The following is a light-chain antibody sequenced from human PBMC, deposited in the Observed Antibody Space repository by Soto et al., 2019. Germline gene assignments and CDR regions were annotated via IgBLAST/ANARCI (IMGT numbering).Light chain of an antibody. CDR2: GAS. V-gene: IGKV3-15*01. J-gene: IGKJ4*01. CDR3: QQYNNWPPLT. Sequence: EIVMTQSPATLSVSPGGRATLSCRASRSISDTLAWYQQKPGQAPRLLIYGASTRATAIPAGFSGSGSGTEFTLTITSLQSEDFAVYYCQQYNNWPPLTFGGGTKVDIK. CDR1: RSISDT.